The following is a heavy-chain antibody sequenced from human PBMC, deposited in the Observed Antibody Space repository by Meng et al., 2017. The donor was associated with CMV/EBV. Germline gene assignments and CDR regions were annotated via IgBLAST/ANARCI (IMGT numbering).Heavy chain of an antibody. V-gene: IGHV3-7*01. CDR1: GFTFSSYW. J-gene: IGHJ6*02. Sequence: GESLKISCAASGFTFSSYWMSWVRQAPGKRLERVANIKQDGSEKYYVDSVKGRFTISRDNSKNTLYLQMNSLRAEDTAVYYCARDSFGGFAARNDMDVWGQGTTVTVSS. D-gene: IGHD3-16*01. CDR3: ARDSFGGFAARNDMDV. CDR2: IKQDGSEK.